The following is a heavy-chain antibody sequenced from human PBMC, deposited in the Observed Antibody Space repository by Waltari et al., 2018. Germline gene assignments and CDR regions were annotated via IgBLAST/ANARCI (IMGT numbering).Heavy chain of an antibody. CDR1: GFTFSRNS. CDR3: ARSPGGLDFWSGYPDY. Sequence: EVQLVESGGGLVKPGGSLRLSCAAAGFTFSRNSMNWVRQAPGKGLEWVSSISSSSSYIYYADSVKGRFTISRDNAKNSLYLQMNSLRAEDTAVYYCARSPGGLDFWSGYPDYWGQGTLVTVSS. V-gene: IGHV3-21*01. J-gene: IGHJ4*02. CDR2: ISSSSSYI. D-gene: IGHD3-3*01.